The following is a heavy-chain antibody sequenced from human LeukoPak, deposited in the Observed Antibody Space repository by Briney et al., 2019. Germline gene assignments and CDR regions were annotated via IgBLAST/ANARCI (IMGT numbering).Heavy chain of an antibody. J-gene: IGHJ4*02. CDR3: AAAYCGGGCYWGSDY. CDR1: GFTVSSNY. CDR2: IYSGGST. Sequence: GGSLRLSCAASGFTVSSNYMSWVRQAPGKGLEWVSVIYSGGSTYYADSVKGRFTISRDNSKNTLYLQMNSLRAEDTAVYYCAAAYCGGGCYWGSDYWGQGTLVTVSS. D-gene: IGHD2-21*01. V-gene: IGHV3-53*01.